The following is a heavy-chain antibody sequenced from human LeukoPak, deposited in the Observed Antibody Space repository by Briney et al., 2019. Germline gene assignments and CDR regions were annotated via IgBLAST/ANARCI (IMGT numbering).Heavy chain of an antibody. V-gene: IGHV4-31*03. CDR3: ARALQKTLAYCGGECYSGFDY. J-gene: IGHJ4*02. CDR2: SSYSGRT. D-gene: IGHD2-21*01. Sequence: SQTLSLTCTVSGGSISSGAYYWSWIRQHPGKGLEWIGYSSYSGRTYYNPSLKSRVAISGDRSKKQISLNLSSVTAADTAVYYCARALQKTLAYCGGECYSGFDYWGQGTLVTVSS. CDR1: GGSISSGAYY.